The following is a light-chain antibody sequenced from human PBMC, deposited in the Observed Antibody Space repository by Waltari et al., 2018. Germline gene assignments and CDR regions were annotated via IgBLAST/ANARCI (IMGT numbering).Light chain of an antibody. V-gene: IGLV2-8*01. CDR1: SSDVGGYNY. CDR3: SSHAGSNYPFI. J-gene: IGLJ1*01. CDR2: EVN. Sequence: QSALTQPPSASGSPGQSVTIPCTGSSSDVGGYNYVSWYQQHPGKPPKLMIYEVNERPSGVPDRFSGSKSGNTASLTVSGLQAEDEADYYCSSHAGSNYPFIFGTGTKVTVL.